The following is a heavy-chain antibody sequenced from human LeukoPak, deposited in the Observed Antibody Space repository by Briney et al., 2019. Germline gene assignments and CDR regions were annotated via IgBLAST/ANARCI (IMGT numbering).Heavy chain of an antibody. D-gene: IGHD3-9*01. CDR3: AKLMGYFDWLVF. J-gene: IGHJ4*02. CDR1: GFTFSRYA. CDR2: IRGRGGST. Sequence: GGSLRLSCAASGFTFSRYAMSWLRQAPGKGLEWVSAIRGRGGSTYYADSVNGRFAITRHNSKNTLYLQMNSLGAEDTAVYYCAKLMGYFDWLVFGGQGTLVTVSS. V-gene: IGHV3-23*01.